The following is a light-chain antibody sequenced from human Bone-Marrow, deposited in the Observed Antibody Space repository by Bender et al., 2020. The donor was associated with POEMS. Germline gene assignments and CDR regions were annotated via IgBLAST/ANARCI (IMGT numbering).Light chain of an antibody. Sequence: QSALTQPASVSGSPGQSITIPCTGSSSYVGRFNRVSWYQQHPDKAPKVLIYEDYKRPSGISDRFSGSKSGNTASLTVSGLQAGDEAHYYCCSYAGSGWIFGGGTKLTVL. CDR2: EDY. CDR1: SSYVGRFNR. J-gene: IGLJ2*01. CDR3: CSYAGSGWI. V-gene: IGLV2-23*01.